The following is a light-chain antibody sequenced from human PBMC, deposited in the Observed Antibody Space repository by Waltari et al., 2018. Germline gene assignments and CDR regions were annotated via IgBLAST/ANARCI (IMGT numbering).Light chain of an antibody. J-gene: IGKJ3*01. V-gene: IGKV3-20*01. CDR2: GAS. CDR3: QQYGSSPFT. Sequence: EIVLTQSPGTLSYSPGERASLSCRARQSVSSSYLSWYQQKPGQDPRLLIYGASSRATGIPDRFSGSGSGTDFTLTISRLEPEDFAVYYCQQYGSSPFTFGPGTKVDIK. CDR1: QSVSSSY.